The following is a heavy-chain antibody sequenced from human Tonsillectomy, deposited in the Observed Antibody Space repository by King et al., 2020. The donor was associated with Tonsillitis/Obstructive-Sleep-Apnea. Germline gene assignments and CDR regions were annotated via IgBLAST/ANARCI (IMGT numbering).Heavy chain of an antibody. D-gene: IGHD6-13*01. CDR3: ARTRSSSGWYGRGGYYYGMDV. CDR1: GYTFTSYY. V-gene: IGHV1-46*01. CDR2: INPSGGST. Sequence: HVQLVESGAEVKKPGASVKVSCKASGYTFTSYYMHWVRQAPGQGLEWMGIINPSGGSTSYAQKFQGRVTMTRDTSTSTVYMELSSLRSEDTAVFYCARTRSSSGWYGRGGYYYGMDVWGQGTTVTVSS. J-gene: IGHJ6*02.